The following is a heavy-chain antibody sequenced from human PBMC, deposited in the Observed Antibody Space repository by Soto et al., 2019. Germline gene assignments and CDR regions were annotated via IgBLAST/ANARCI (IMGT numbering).Heavy chain of an antibody. V-gene: IGHV4-28*03. CDR3: ARAGVATIYPGNNWFDP. Sequence: PSETLSLTCAVSGYSISSSNWWGWIRQPPGKGLEWIGYIYYSGTTYYNPSLKSRVTMSVDTSKNQFSLKLTSVTAVDTAVYYCARAGVATIYPGNNWFDPWGQGTLVTVSS. D-gene: IGHD5-12*01. J-gene: IGHJ5*02. CDR2: IYYSGTT. CDR1: GYSISSSNW.